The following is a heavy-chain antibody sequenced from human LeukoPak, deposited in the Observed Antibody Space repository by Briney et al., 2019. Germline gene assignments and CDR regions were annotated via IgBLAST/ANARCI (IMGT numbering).Heavy chain of an antibody. J-gene: IGHJ6*02. CDR2: IRDSGTYT. V-gene: IGHV3-23*01. Sequence: GGSLRLSCAASGFTFSSCAMSWVRQAPGKGLEWVSGIRDSGTYTYYADSVKGRFTISRDNSENTLYLQMNSLRAEDTAVYYCAKDDMRSSWYYYYGMDVWGQGTTVTVSS. D-gene: IGHD6-13*01. CDR1: GFTFSSCA. CDR3: AKDDMRSSWYYYYGMDV.